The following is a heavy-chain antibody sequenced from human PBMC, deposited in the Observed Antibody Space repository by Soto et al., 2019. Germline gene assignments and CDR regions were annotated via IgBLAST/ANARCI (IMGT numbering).Heavy chain of an antibody. D-gene: IGHD6-19*01. CDR2: ISLDGSKE. CDR3: AKDRAVAGRSGAFDI. J-gene: IGHJ3*02. CDR1: GFTLSSYG. Sequence: PGGSLRLSCAASGFTLSSYGMHWVRQAPGKGLEWVALISLDGSKEYYADSVKGRFPISRDNSKNTLYLQMNSLGGEDTAVYYCAKDRAVAGRSGAFDIWGQGTMVTVSS. V-gene: IGHV3-30*18.